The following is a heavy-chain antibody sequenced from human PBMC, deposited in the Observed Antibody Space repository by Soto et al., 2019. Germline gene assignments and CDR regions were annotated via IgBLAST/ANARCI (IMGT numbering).Heavy chain of an antibody. CDR3: ARPESTGVSRDAYYYGMDV. CDR2: IIPIFGTA. J-gene: IGHJ6*02. D-gene: IGHD3-16*01. V-gene: IGHV1-69*13. CDR1: GGTFSSYA. Sequence: ASVKVSCKASGGTFSSYAISWVRQAPGQGLEWMGGIIPIFGTANYAQKFQGRVTITADESTSTAYMELSSLRSEDTAVYYCARPESTGVSRDAYYYGMDVWGQGTTVTVSS.